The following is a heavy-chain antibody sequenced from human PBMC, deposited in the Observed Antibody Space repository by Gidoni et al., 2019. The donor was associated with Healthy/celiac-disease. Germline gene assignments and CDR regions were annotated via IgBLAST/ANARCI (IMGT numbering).Heavy chain of an antibody. CDR3: ARERTTVVTPRRFDWFDP. V-gene: IGHV3-33*01. CDR2: IWYDGSNK. D-gene: IGHD4-17*01. CDR1: GFTFSSSG. Sequence: QVQLVESGGGVVQPGRSLRLSCAASGFTFSSSGMHWVRQAPGKGLGWGAFIWYDGSNKYYADSVKGRFTISRDNSKNTLYLQMNSLRAEDTAVYYCARERTTVVTPRRFDWFDPWGQGTLVTVSS. J-gene: IGHJ5*02.